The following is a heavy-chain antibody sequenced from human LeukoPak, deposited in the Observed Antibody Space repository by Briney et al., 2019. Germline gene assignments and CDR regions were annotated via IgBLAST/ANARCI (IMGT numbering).Heavy chain of an antibody. Sequence: PGTSLRLSCKASGFIFSNYAMHWVRRTPGKGLVWVSRISHDGFISYADSVKGRFTISRDNAKNTLILQMNSLRAEDTAVYYCARDWVYKIDYWGRGTLVTVSS. D-gene: IGHD5-24*01. CDR2: ISHDGFI. J-gene: IGHJ4*02. CDR3: ARDWVYKIDY. V-gene: IGHV3-74*01. CDR1: GFIFSNYA.